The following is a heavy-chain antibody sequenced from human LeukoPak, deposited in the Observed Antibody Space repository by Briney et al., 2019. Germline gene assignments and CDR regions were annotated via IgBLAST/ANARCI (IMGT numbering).Heavy chain of an antibody. V-gene: IGHV1-2*06. J-gene: IGHJ4*02. CDR1: GYTFTGYY. CDR3: ARYFDGDGFDY. Sequence: ASVKVSCKASGYTFTGYYMHWVRQAPGQGLEWMGRINPNSGGTNYAQKFQDRVTMTRDTSISTAYMELSRLRSDDTAVYYCARYFDGDGFDYWGQGTLVTVSS. CDR2: INPNSGGT. D-gene: IGHD3-9*01.